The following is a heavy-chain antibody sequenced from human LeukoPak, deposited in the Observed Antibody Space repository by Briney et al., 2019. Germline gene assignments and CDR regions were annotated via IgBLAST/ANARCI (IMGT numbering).Heavy chain of an antibody. CDR2: MNPNSGNT. CDR3: ARGRYCSGGSCPSAVGY. D-gene: IGHD2-15*01. J-gene: IGHJ4*02. CDR1: GYTFTCYD. Sequence: GASVKVSCKASGYTFTCYDINWVRQATGQGLEWMGWMNPNSGNTGYAQKFQGRVIMTRDTSISTAYMELSSLRSEDTAVYYCARGRYCSGGSCPSAVGYWGQGTLVTVSS. V-gene: IGHV1-8*01.